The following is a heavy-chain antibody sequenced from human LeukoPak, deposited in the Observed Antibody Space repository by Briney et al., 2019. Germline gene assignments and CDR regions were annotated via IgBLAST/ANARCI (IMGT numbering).Heavy chain of an antibody. J-gene: IGHJ4*02. D-gene: IGHD3-10*01. Sequence: GASVKVSCKASGGTFNSYAISWVRQAPGQGLEWMGWINTNTGNPTYAQGLTGRFVFSLDTSVSTAYLQISSLKAEDTAVYYCARDRITMVRGVIRNKPKSTYFDYWGQGTLVTVSS. CDR1: GGTFNSYA. CDR3: ARDRITMVRGVIRNKPKSTYFDY. V-gene: IGHV7-4-1*02. CDR2: INTNTGNP.